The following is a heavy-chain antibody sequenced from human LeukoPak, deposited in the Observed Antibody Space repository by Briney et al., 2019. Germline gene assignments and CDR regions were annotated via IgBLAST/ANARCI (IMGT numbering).Heavy chain of an antibody. D-gene: IGHD3-9*01. V-gene: IGHV4-34*01. CDR3: AKDRGFDWLDY. CDR1: GGSFSGYY. CDR2: INHSGST. Sequence: PSETLSLTCAVYGGSFSGYYWSWIRQPPGKGLEWIGEINHSGSTNYNPSLKSRVTISVDTSKNQFSLKLSSVTAADTAVYYCAKDRGFDWLDYWGQGTLVTVSS. J-gene: IGHJ4*02.